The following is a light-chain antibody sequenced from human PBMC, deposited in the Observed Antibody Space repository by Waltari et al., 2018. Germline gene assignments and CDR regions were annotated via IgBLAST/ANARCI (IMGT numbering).Light chain of an antibody. V-gene: IGKV1-39*01. CDR2: AAS. CDR3: QQSYSTPYT. J-gene: IGKJ2*01. Sequence: DIQMTQSPSSLSESVGDRVTITCRASQSISSYLNWYQQKPGKAPTLLIYAASSLQSGVPSRFSGSGSGTDFTLTISSLPPEDFATYYCQQSYSTPYTFGQGTKLEIK. CDR1: QSISSY.